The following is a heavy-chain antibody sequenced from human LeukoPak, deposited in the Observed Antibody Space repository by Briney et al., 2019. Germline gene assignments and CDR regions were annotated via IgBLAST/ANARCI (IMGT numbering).Heavy chain of an antibody. D-gene: IGHD3-16*01. CDR3: ARVGLPDYGMNV. CDR1: GGSISSYY. Sequence: SETLSLTCTVSGGSISSYYWSWIRQPPGKGLEWIGYIYYSGSTNYNPSLKSRVTISVDTSKNQFSLKLSSVTAADTAVYYCARVGLPDYGMNVWGQGTTVTVSS. J-gene: IGHJ6*02. CDR2: IYYSGST. V-gene: IGHV4-59*01.